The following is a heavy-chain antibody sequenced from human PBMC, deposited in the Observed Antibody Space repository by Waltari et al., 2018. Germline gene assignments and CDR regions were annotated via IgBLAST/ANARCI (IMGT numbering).Heavy chain of an antibody. V-gene: IGHV4-38-2*02. CDR3: ARDRAAAAETIPFDY. CDR1: GYSLSSGYY. D-gene: IGHD6-13*01. J-gene: IGHJ4*02. CDR2: IYHSGST. Sequence: QVQLQESGPGLVKPSETLSLTCAVSGYSLSSGYYWGWIRQPPGKGLEWIGSIYHSGSTYYNPSLKSRVTISVDTSKNQFSLKLSSVTAADTAVYYCARDRAAAAETIPFDYWGQGTLVTVSS.